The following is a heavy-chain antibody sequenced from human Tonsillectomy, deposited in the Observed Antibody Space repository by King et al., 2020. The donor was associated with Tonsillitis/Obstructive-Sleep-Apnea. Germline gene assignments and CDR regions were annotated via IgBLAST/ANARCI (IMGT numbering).Heavy chain of an antibody. CDR3: AKDIQQQLYYDMDV. J-gene: IGHJ6*03. Sequence: VQLVESGGGLLQPGRSLRLSCAASGFTFDDYAMHWVRQAPGKGLEWVSSISWNSGSIGYADSVKGRFTISRDNAKNSLYLQMNRLRAEDTALYYCAKDIQQQLYYDMDVWGKGTTVTVSS. V-gene: IGHV3-9*01. D-gene: IGHD6-13*01. CDR2: ISWNSGSI. CDR1: GFTFDDYA.